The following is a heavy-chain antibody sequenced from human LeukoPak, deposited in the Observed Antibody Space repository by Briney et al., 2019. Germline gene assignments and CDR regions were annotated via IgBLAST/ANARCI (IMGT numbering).Heavy chain of an antibody. V-gene: IGHV3-15*01. CDR1: GFTFSNAW. J-gene: IGHJ2*01. Sequence: PGGSLRLSCAASGFTFSNAWMNWVRQAPAKGLEWVGHIKSKTDDGTTDYAAPVKGRFTISRDDSKKTLNLQMNSLKTGDTAVYYCTTLYCSTTYCYGYFDLWGRGTVVTVSS. D-gene: IGHD2-2*01. CDR2: IKSKTDDGTT. CDR3: TTLYCSTTYCYGYFDL.